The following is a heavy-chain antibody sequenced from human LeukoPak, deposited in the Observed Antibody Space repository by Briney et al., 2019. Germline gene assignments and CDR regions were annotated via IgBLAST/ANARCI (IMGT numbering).Heavy chain of an antibody. V-gene: IGHV4-59*01. D-gene: IGHD3-3*01. CDR1: GGSISSYY. CDR2: IYYSGST. Sequence: SETLSLTCTVSGGSISSYYWSWIRQPPGKGLEWIGYIYYSGSTNYNPSLKSRVTISVDTSKNQFSLKLSSVTAADTAVYYCARGYYDFWSGYSGGLLNYYYYMDVWGKGTTVTVSS. CDR3: ARGYYDFWSGYSGGLLNYYYYMDV. J-gene: IGHJ6*03.